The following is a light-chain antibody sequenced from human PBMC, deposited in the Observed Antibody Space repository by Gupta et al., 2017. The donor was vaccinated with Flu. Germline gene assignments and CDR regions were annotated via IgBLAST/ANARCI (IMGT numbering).Light chain of an antibody. J-gene: IGLJ2*01. Sequence: QSALTQPASVSGSPGQSITISCTGPSSDNVDYNYVSWYQQHPDKAPKLMIYEVTTRPSGVSNRFSGSKSGNPASLTISGLQSEDEADYFCASYTATYTWVFGGGTKVTVL. CDR1: SSDNVDYNY. V-gene: IGLV2-14*01. CDR3: ASYTATYTWV. CDR2: EVT.